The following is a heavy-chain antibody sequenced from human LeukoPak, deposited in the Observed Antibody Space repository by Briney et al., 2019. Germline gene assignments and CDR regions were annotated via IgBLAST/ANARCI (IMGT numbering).Heavy chain of an antibody. CDR2: IYDSGST. CDR1: GDSISNYY. J-gene: IGHJ4*02. CDR3: AGAAVADTFDY. D-gene: IGHD6-19*01. V-gene: IGHV4-59*01. Sequence: SETLSLTCTVSGDSISNYYWSWIRQPPGKGLEWIGYIYDSGSTNYNPSLKSRVTISVDTSKNQFSLKLSSVTAADTAMYYCAGAAVADTFDYWGQGTLVTVSS.